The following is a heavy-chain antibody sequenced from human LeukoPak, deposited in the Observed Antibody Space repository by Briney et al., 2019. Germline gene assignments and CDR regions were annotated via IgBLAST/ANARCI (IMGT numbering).Heavy chain of an antibody. CDR1: GGSFSGYY. D-gene: IGHD5-12*01. CDR3: ARQGYSAYEILDY. V-gene: IGHV4-34*01. CDR2: INHSGST. Sequence: PSETLSLTCAVYGGSFSGYYWSWIRQPPGKGLEWIGEINHSGSTNYNPSLKSRVTISVDTSKNQFSLKLSSVTAADTAVYYCARQGYSAYEILDYWGQGTLVTVSS. J-gene: IGHJ4*02.